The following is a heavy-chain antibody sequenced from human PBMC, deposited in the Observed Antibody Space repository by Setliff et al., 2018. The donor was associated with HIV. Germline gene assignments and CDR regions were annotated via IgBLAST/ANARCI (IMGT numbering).Heavy chain of an antibody. CDR1: QNSFSDDY. CDR3: VTSPGSFLAQDATEAGDA. CDR2: IRLPRGGT. D-gene: IGHD6-13*01. J-gene: IGHJ5*02. V-gene: IGHV1-2*02. Sequence: VASVKVSCKASQNSFSDDYMNWVRQVPGQRPEWMGWIRLPRGGTKYAQKFQGRVSLTWDTSISTGYMELRRLRSDDTAIYYCVTSPGSFLAQDATEAGDAWGQGNLVTVSS.